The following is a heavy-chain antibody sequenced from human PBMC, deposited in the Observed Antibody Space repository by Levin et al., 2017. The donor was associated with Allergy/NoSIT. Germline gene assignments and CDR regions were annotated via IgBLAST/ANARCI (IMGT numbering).Heavy chain of an antibody. D-gene: IGHD3-22*01. CDR2: IHPDTGYT. V-gene: IGHV1-2*02. CDR3: AVKTYYYDSRGAFDV. J-gene: IGHJ3*01. CDR1: GYTFSGYY. Sequence: GESLKISCKASGYTFSGYYMSWLRRAPGQGLEWMGWIHPDTGYTNYGQKFKGRVTMTRDTSISTAYMELSGLTSDDTAVYYCAVKTYYYDSRGAFDVWGQGTMVTVSS.